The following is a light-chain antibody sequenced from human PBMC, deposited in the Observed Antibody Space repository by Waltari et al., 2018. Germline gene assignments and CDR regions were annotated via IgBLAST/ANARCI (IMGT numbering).Light chain of an antibody. CDR1: SGHSDYA. CDR3: QTWGPGIRV. V-gene: IGLV4-69*01. CDR2: VNSDGSH. Sequence: QLVLTQPPSASASLGASVKLTCTLSSGHSDYAIAWHQQQPAKGARYLMKVNSDGSHNKGDGIPDRCSGSSSGTERFLTISSLQSEDESDYYCQTWGPGIRVFGRGTKLTVL. J-gene: IGLJ3*02.